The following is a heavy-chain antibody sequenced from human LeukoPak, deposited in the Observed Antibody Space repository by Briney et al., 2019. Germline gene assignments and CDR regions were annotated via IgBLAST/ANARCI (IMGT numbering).Heavy chain of an antibody. J-gene: IGHJ4*02. V-gene: IGHV1-69*01. CDR3: ASKRGYSYGLDY. D-gene: IGHD5-18*01. Sequence: SVKVSCRASGGTFSSYAISWVRQAPGQGLEWMGGIIPIFGTANYAQKFQGRVTITADESTSTGYMELSSLRSEDTAVYYCASKRGYSYGLDYWGQGTLVTVSS. CDR1: GGTFSSYA. CDR2: IIPIFGTA.